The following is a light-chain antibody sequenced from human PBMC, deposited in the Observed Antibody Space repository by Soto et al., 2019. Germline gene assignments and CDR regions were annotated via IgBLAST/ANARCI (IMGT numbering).Light chain of an antibody. V-gene: IGKV1-12*01. CDR1: QAIDSW. CDR2: TGS. CDR3: QQTLSFPPT. Sequence: IQMTQSHSSVSASVGYRFTITCRASQAIDSWLAWYQQKPGEAPKLLIFTGSLLHSGVPPRFSGSGSGTDFTLTISSLQPEDFATYYCQQTLSFPPTFGQGTKVDIK. J-gene: IGKJ1*01.